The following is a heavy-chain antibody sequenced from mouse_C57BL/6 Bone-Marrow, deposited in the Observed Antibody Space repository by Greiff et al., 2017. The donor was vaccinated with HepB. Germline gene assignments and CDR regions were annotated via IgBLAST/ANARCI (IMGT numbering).Heavy chain of an antibody. V-gene: IGHV1-15*01. J-gene: IGHJ2*01. CDR2: IDPETGGT. D-gene: IGHD1-1*01. CDR3: TRSKVPYYYGSRGFDY. CDR1: GYTFTDYA. Sequence: QVQLKESGAELVRPGASVTLSCKASGYTFTDYAMHWVKQTPVHGLEWIGAIDPETGGTAYNQKFKGKAILTADKSSSTAYMELRSLTSEDSAVYYCTRSKVPYYYGSRGFDYWGQGTTLTVSS.